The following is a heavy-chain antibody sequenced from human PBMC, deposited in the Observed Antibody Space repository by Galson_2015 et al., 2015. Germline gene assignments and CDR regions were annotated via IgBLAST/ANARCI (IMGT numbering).Heavy chain of an antibody. Sequence: ETLSLTCAVYGGSFSGYYWSWIRQPPGKGLEWIGEINHSGSTNYNPSLKSRVTISVDTSKNQFSLKLSSVTAADTAVYYCARGGSNCSGGSCYSGGYFDYWGQGTLVTVSS. CDR2: INHSGST. CDR1: GGSFSGYY. D-gene: IGHD2-15*01. CDR3: ARGGSNCSGGSCYSGGYFDY. J-gene: IGHJ4*02. V-gene: IGHV4-34*01.